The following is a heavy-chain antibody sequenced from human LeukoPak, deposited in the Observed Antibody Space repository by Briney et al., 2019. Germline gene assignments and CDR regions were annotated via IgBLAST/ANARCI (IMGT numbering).Heavy chain of an antibody. J-gene: IGHJ4*02. V-gene: IGHV4-59*08. D-gene: IGHD3-22*01. CDR1: GGSISSYY. Sequence: SETLSLTCTVSGGSISSYYWSWIRQPPGKGLEWIGYIYYSGSTYYNPSLKSRVTISVDTSKNQFSLKLSSVTAADTAVYYCARGFYDSSGYYYKGFDYWGQGTLVTVSS. CDR2: IYYSGST. CDR3: ARGFYDSSGYYYKGFDY.